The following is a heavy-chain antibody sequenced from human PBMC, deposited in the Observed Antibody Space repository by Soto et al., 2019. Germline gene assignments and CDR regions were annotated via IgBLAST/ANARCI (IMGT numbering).Heavy chain of an antibody. CDR1: GGSISSGGSS. CDR2: MYHSGST. V-gene: IGHV4-30-2*01. CDR3: VIVPDN. J-gene: IGHJ4*02. Sequence: HLQLQESGSGLVKPSQTLSLTCAVSGGSISSGGSSWSWIRKRPGKGLDWIGYMYHSGSTNYSPYVNGLVTKSVDRSNCQVSLKLSDVNAADTAVYYCVIVPDNWGQGTLVTVSS.